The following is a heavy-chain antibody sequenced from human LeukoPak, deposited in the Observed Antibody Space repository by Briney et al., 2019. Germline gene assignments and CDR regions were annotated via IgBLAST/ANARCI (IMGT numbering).Heavy chain of an antibody. Sequence: PGGSLRLSCAASGFSFSTYAMSWVRQAPGKGLEWVSGIIGSGASAYYADSVKGRFTISRDNSKNTLYLQMNSLRAKDTAIYYCTKSVAAAGTTLIDWFDPWGQGTLVTVSS. CDR2: IIGSGASA. J-gene: IGHJ5*02. D-gene: IGHD6-13*01. V-gene: IGHV3-23*01. CDR1: GFSFSTYA. CDR3: TKSVAAAGTTLIDWFDP.